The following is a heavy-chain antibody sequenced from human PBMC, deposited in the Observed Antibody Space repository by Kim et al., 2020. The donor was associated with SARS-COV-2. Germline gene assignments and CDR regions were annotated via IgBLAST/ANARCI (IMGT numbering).Heavy chain of an antibody. Sequence: GGSLRLSCAASGFTFSSYSMNWVRQAPGKGLEWVSSISSSSSYIYYADSVKGRFTISRDNAKNSLYLQMNSLRAEDTAVYYCARAGRITMVVVVEGGAFDIWGQETMVTVSS. CDR2: ISSSSSYI. J-gene: IGHJ3*02. V-gene: IGHV3-21*01. D-gene: IGHD3-22*01. CDR1: GFTFSSYS. CDR3: ARAGRITMVVVVEGGAFDI.